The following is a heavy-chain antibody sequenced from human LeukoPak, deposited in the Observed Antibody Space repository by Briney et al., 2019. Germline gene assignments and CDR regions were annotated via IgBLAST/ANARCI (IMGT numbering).Heavy chain of an antibody. CDR3: ARGRSSWVDY. V-gene: IGHV4-39*07. D-gene: IGHD6-13*01. CDR2: IYYSGST. Sequence: SETLSLTCTVTGGSISSSSYYWGWIRQPPGKGLEWIGSIYYSGSTYYNPSLKSRVTISVDTSKNQFSLKLSSVTAADTAVYYCARGRSSWVDYWGQGTLVTVSS. CDR1: GGSISSSSYY. J-gene: IGHJ4*02.